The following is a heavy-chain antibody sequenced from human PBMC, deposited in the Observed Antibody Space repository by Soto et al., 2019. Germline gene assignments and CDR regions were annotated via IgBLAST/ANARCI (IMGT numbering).Heavy chain of an antibody. J-gene: IGHJ3*02. V-gene: IGHV4-39*01. CDR3: AKGGSGSYSNAFDI. Sequence: SETLSLTCTVSGGSISSSSYYWGWIRQPPGKGLEWIGSIYYSGSTYYNPSLKSRVTISVDTSKNQFSLKLSSVTAADPAVYYCAKGGSGSYSNAFDIWGQGTMVTVSS. D-gene: IGHD3-10*01. CDR2: IYYSGST. CDR1: GGSISSSSYY.